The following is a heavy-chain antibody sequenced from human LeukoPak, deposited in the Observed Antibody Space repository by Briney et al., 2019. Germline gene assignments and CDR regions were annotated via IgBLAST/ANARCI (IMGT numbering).Heavy chain of an antibody. D-gene: IGHD6-19*01. CDR1: GFTFSSYA. V-gene: IGHV3-30-3*01. Sequence: TGGSLRLSCAASGFTFSSYAMHWVRQAPGKGLEWVAVISYDGSNKYYADSVKGRFTISRDNSKNTLYLQMNSLRAEDTAVYYCARDGDSGWSYYYYYGMDVWGQGTTVTVSS. CDR2: ISYDGSNK. CDR3: ARDGDSGWSYYYYYGMDV. J-gene: IGHJ6*01.